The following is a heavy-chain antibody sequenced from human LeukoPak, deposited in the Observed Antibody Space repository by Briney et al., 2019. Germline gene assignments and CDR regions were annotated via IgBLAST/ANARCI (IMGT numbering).Heavy chain of an antibody. CDR2: IYYSGST. Sequence: SETLSLTCTVSGGSISSYYWSWIRQPPGKGLEWIGYIYYSGSTNYNPSLKSRVTISVDTSKNQFSLKLNSVTAADTAVYYCARDPFRSSFDSWGQGTLVTVSS. CDR3: ARDPFRSSFDS. V-gene: IGHV4-59*12. J-gene: IGHJ4*02. CDR1: GGSISSYY. D-gene: IGHD1-26*01.